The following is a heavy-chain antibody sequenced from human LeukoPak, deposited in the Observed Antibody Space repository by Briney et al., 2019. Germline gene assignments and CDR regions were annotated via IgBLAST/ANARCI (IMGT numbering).Heavy chain of an antibody. CDR1: GFTFSSSA. CDR3: AKGSGIAAAGRYYYYGLDV. CDR2: ISASGGST. D-gene: IGHD6-13*01. J-gene: IGHJ6*02. V-gene: IGHV3-23*01. Sequence: PGGSLRLSCAASGFTFSSSAMSWVRQVPGKGLEWVSGISASGGSTSYADSVRGRFTISRDNFENTLYLQMNSLRAEDTAVYFCAKGSGIAAAGRYYYYGLDVWGQGTTVTVSS.